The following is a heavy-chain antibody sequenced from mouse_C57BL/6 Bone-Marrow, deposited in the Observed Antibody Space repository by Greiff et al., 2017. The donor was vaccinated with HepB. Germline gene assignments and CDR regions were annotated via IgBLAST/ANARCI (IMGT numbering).Heavy chain of an antibody. CDR2: IDPENGDT. J-gene: IGHJ1*03. CDR3: TLLWLRRDWYFDV. Sequence: VQLQQSGAELVRPGASVKLSCTASGFNIKDVYMHWVKQRPEQGLEWIGWIDPENGDTEYASKFQGKATITADTSSNTAYLQLSSLTSEDTSVYCCTLLWLRRDWYFDVWGTGTTVTVSS. D-gene: IGHD2-2*01. V-gene: IGHV14-4*01. CDR1: GFNIKDVY.